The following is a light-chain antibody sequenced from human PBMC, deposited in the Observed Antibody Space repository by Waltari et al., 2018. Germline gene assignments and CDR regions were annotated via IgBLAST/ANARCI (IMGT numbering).Light chain of an antibody. Sequence: DIQMTQSPSSLSASVGDRVTITCQASQDISSYLNWYQQRPGKAPKLQIYDVSNLESGVPSGFSGGGSGTDFSFTISSLQSEDIATYYCQQYEDVPYTFGQGTKLMIK. J-gene: IGKJ2*01. CDR3: QQYEDVPYT. CDR2: DVS. V-gene: IGKV1-33*01. CDR1: QDISSY.